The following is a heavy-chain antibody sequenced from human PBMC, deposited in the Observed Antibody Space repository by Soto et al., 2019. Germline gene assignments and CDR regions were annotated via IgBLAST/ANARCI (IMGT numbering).Heavy chain of an antibody. V-gene: IGHV1-69*12. CDR2: IIPIFGTT. CDR1: GDTFSSYA. D-gene: IGHD4-17*01. CDR3: ARVGGGTKLTLHYFDN. J-gene: IGHJ4*02. Sequence: QGQLVQSGAEVKKPGSSVKVSCKASGDTFSSYAISWVRQAPGQRLEWMGGIIPIFGTTSYAQNFPGRATITADESTSTAYMELSSLRSEDTAVYYCARVGGGTKLTLHYFDNWGQGTLVTVSP.